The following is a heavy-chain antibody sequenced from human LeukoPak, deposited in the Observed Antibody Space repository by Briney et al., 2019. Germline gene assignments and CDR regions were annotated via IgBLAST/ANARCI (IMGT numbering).Heavy chain of an antibody. J-gene: IGHJ6*02. Sequence: SVKVSCKASGGTFSSYAISWVRQAPGQGLEWMGGIIPICGTANYAQKFQGRVTITADESTCTAYMELSSLRSEDTAVYYCARGTTVVTRGGYYYYGMDVWGQGTTVTVSS. V-gene: IGHV1-69*13. CDR1: GGTFSSYA. CDR2: IIPICGTA. CDR3: ARGTTVVTRGGYYYYGMDV. D-gene: IGHD4-23*01.